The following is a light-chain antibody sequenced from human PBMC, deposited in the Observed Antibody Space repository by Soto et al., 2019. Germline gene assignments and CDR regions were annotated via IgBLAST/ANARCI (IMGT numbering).Light chain of an antibody. Sequence: DIVLTQSPVTLSLSPGERATLSCRASQSVGSYLAWYQQKAGQAPRLLIYGASTRATGIPDRFSGSGSGTEFTLTISSLQSEDFAVYYCQQYNSWPPITFGQGTRLEIK. CDR2: GAS. V-gene: IGKV3-15*01. CDR1: QSVGSY. CDR3: QQYNSWPPIT. J-gene: IGKJ5*01.